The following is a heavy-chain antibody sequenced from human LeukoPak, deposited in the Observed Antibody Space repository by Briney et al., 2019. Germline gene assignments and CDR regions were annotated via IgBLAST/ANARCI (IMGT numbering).Heavy chain of an antibody. CDR2: IIPIFGTA. CDR1: GGTFSSYA. V-gene: IGHV1-69*01. J-gene: IGHJ4*02. D-gene: IGHD5-24*01. Sequence: GASVKVSCKASGGTFSSYAISWVRQAPGQGLEWMGGIIPIFGTANYAQKFQGRVTITADESTSTAYMELSSLRSEDTAVYYCARDLGEQRNGYNYEAFDYWGQGTLVTIPS. CDR3: ARDLGEQRNGYNYEAFDY.